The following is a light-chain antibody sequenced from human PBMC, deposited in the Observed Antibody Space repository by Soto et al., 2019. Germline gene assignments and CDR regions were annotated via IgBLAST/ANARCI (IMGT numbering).Light chain of an antibody. J-gene: IGLJ2*01. Sequence: QSALTQPPSASGSPGQSVTISCTGTSSTIGDFNSVSWYQHHPDKAPKLVIYEVNKRPSGVPARFSGSKSGNTASLNVSGLHAEDEDDYYCSSYAGSNRLFGGGTKLTVL. V-gene: IGLV2-8*01. CDR2: EVN. CDR3: SSYAGSNRL. CDR1: SSTIGDFNS.